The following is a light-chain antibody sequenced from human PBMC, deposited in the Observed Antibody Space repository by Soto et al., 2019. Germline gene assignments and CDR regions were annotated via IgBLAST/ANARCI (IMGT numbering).Light chain of an antibody. Sequence: QSVLTQPPSASGTPGQRVTISCSGSSSNIGSNYVYWYQQIPGTAPKLLIYRNNQRPSGVPDRFSGSKSGTSASLAISGLRSEDEADYYCAAWDDSLSGLYVVFGGGTKLTVL. CDR3: AAWDDSLSGLYVV. CDR2: RNN. CDR1: SSNIGSNY. V-gene: IGLV1-47*01. J-gene: IGLJ2*01.